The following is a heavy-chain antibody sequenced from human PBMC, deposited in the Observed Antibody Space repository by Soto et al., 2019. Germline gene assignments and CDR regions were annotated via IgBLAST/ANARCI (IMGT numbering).Heavy chain of an antibody. D-gene: IGHD6-13*01. V-gene: IGHV4-31*03. CDR3: ARDEYSSSWLTH. CDR1: GGSISSGGYY. CDR2: IYYSGST. J-gene: IGHJ4*02. Sequence: SETLSLTCTVSGGSISSGGYYWSWIRQHPGKGLEWIGYIYYSGSTYYNPSLKSRVTISVDTSKNQFSLKLSSVTAADTAVYYSARDEYSSSWLTHWGQGTLVTVS.